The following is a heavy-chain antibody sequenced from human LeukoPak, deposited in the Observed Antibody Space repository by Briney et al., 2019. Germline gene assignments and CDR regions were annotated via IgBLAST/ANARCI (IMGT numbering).Heavy chain of an antibody. CDR2: IYSGGST. D-gene: IGHD3-10*01. J-gene: IGHJ4*02. Sequence: PGGSLRLSCAASGFTVSSNYMSWVRQAPGKGLEWVSVIYSGGSTYYADSVKGRFTISRDNSKNTLYLQMNSLRAEDTAVYYCATDLPDYYGSGSYYSVGRYFDYWGQGTLVTVSS. V-gene: IGHV3-66*01. CDR1: GFTVSSNY. CDR3: ATDLPDYYGSGSYYSVGRYFDY.